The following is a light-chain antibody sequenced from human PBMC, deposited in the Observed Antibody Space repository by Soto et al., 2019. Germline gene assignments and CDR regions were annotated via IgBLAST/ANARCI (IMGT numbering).Light chain of an antibody. CDR1: QSISSW. V-gene: IGKV1-5*03. CDR2: KAS. J-gene: IGKJ1*01. Sequence: DIQMTQSPSTLSASVGDRVTITCRASQSISSWLAWYQQKPGKAPKLLIYKASSLESGVPSRFSGSRSGPDFTLTISRLEPEDFAVYYCQQYGSSGTFGQGTKVDIK. CDR3: QQYGSSGT.